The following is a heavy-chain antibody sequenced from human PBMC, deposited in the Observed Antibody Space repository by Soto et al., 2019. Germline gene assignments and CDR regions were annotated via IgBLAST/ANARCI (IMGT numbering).Heavy chain of an antibody. D-gene: IGHD1-26*01. J-gene: IGHJ6*02. CDR3: AAGRLYRGSPPYYYYGMDV. Sequence: GASVKVSCKASGYTFTSYDINWVRQATGQGLEWMGWMNPNSGNTGYAQKFQGRVTMTRNTSISTAYMELSSLRSEDTAVYYCAAGRLYRGSPPYYYYGMDVWGQGTTVTVSS. V-gene: IGHV1-8*01. CDR1: GYTFTSYD. CDR2: MNPNSGNT.